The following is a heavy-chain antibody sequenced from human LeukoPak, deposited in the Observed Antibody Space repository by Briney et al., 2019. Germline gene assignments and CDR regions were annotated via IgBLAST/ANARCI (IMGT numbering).Heavy chain of an antibody. Sequence: PSETLSLTWAVHGGSLIDYSWSWIGQPPGKGLEWIGAINHSGGTNHNPSLMRLVNMSIDTTKNQFSLYLRSLTAADTALYYCSRGQQEGSKIIMGLNTVSNHLGVWGKGTTVTVSP. V-gene: IGHV4-34*01. J-gene: IGHJ6*04. CDR2: INHSGGT. D-gene: IGHD2/OR15-2a*01. CDR3: SRGQQEGSKIIMGLNTVSNHLGV. CDR1: GGSLIDYS.